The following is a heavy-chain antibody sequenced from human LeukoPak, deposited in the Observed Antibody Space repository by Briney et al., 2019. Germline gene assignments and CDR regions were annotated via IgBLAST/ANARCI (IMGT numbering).Heavy chain of an antibody. J-gene: IGHJ6*02. CDR2: ISGSGGST. V-gene: IGHV3-23*01. CDR1: GFTFSSYA. Sequence: GGSLRLSCAASGFTFSSYAMSWVRQAPGKGLEWVSAISGSGGSTYYADSVKGRYTISRDNSKNTLYLQMNSLRAEDTAVYYCAKDSGSGSPVTKYGMDVWGQGTTVTVSS. D-gene: IGHD3-10*01. CDR3: AKDSGSGSPVTKYGMDV.